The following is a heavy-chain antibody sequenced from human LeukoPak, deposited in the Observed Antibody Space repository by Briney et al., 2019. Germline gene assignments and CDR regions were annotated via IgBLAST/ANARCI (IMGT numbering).Heavy chain of an antibody. V-gene: IGHV3-74*01. Sequence: GGSLRLSCAASGLTLSSHWMHWVRQAPGKGLVWVSRITNDGSSTTYADSVKGRFTISRDNAKNMLYLQMNSLRAEDTAVYYCAREMTAARYYYYYGMDVWGQGTTVTVSS. CDR3: AREMTAARYYYYYGMDV. CDR1: GLTLSSHW. J-gene: IGHJ6*02. CDR2: ITNDGSST. D-gene: IGHD6-6*01.